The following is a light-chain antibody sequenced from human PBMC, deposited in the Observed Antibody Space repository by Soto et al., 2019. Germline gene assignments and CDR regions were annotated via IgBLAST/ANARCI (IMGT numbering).Light chain of an antibody. J-gene: IGKJ3*01. V-gene: IGKV3-20*01. Sequence: EGGWTKSPGTRPLSPGERATLSCRISQSVAANYLAWYQQKRGQAPRLLIYCASSRATGIPDRFSGSGSGTDFTLTISSLEPEDFSLYYCPHYGTAPLTFAPGSKVAI. CDR2: CAS. CDR1: QSVAANY. CDR3: PHYGTAPLT.